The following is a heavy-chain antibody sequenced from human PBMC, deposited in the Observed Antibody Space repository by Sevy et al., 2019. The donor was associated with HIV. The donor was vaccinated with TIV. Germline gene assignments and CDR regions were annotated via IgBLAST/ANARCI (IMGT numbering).Heavy chain of an antibody. CDR2: ISYDGSIK. CDR1: GFILSSYA. V-gene: IGHV3-30-3*01. Sequence: GGSLRLSCAASGFILSSYALHWVSQAPGKGLESVALISYDGSIKYSADSVKGRFTVSRDNSKKTLYLQMNSLRPEDTAVYFCARDQHDYGGNVRTGWFDPWGQGPLVTVSS. J-gene: IGHJ5*02. D-gene: IGHD4-17*01. CDR3: ARDQHDYGGNVRTGWFDP.